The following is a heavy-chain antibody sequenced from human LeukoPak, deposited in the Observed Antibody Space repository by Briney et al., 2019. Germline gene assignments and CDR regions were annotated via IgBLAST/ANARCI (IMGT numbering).Heavy chain of an antibody. CDR2: ISSSSSCI. V-gene: IGHV3-21*01. Sequence: GGSLRLSCAASGFTFSSYSMNWVRQAPGKGLEWVSSISSSSSCIYYADSVKGRFTISRDNAKNSLYLQMNSLRAEDTAVYYCARDSYYYDSSGYYDYWGQGTLVTVSS. D-gene: IGHD3-22*01. CDR3: ARDSYYYDSSGYYDY. CDR1: GFTFSSYS. J-gene: IGHJ4*02.